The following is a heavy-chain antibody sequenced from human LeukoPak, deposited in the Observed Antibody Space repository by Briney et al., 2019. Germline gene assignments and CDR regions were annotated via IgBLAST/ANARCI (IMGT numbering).Heavy chain of an antibody. J-gene: IGHJ4*02. Sequence: PGGSLRLSCAASGFTFSSYAMHWVRQAPGKGLEWVAVISYDGSNKYYADSVKGRFTISRDNSKNTLYLQMNSLRAEDTAVYYYARDTGEQWLGYFDYWGQGTLVTVSS. CDR3: ARDTGEQWLGYFDY. V-gene: IGHV3-30*04. CDR1: GFTFSSYA. CDR2: ISYDGSNK. D-gene: IGHD6-19*01.